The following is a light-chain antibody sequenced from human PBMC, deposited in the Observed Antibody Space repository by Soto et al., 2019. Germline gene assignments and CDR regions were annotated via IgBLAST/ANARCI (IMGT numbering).Light chain of an antibody. V-gene: IGLV2-14*01. CDR1: SSDVGAYNY. J-gene: IGLJ2*01. CDR3: SSYTSSTTLVV. Sequence: QSALTQPASVSGSPGQSITISCTGTSSDVGAYNYVSWYQQHPGKAPKLMIYEVKNRPSGVSNRFSGSKSGNTASLTISGLQAEDEADYYCSSYTSSTTLVVFGGGTKVTVL. CDR2: EVK.